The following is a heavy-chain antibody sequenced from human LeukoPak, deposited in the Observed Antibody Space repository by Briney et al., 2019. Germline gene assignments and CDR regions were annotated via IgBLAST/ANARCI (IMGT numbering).Heavy chain of an antibody. Sequence: GGSLRLSCAASGFTFSSYAMSWVRQAPGKGLEWVSAISGSGGSTYYADSVKGRFTISRDNSKNTLYLQMNSLRAEDTAVYYCAKCNRYYYDSSYYSAADYWGQGTLVTVSS. CDR3: AKCNRYYYDSSYYSAADY. D-gene: IGHD3-22*01. CDR1: GFTFSSYA. CDR2: ISGSGGST. V-gene: IGHV3-23*01. J-gene: IGHJ4*02.